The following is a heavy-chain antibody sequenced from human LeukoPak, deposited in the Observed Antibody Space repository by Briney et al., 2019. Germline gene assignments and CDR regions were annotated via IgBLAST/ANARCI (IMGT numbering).Heavy chain of an antibody. J-gene: IGHJ3*02. CDR2: ISYDGSNK. CDR3: ARDDYGDYVFAFDI. V-gene: IGHV3-30-3*01. D-gene: IGHD4-17*01. Sequence: PGGSQRLSCAASGFTFSSYAMHWVRQAPGKGLEWVAVISYDGSNKYYADSVKGRFTISRDNSKNTLYLQMNSLRAEDTAVYYCARDDYGDYVFAFDIWGQGTMVTVSS. CDR1: GFTFSSYA.